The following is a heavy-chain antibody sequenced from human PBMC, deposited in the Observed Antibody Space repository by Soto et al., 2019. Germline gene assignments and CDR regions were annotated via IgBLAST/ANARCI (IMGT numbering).Heavy chain of an antibody. CDR2: ISSSSSYI. Sequence: GGSLRLSCAASGFTFSSYSMNWVRQAPGKGLEWVSSISSSSSYIYYADSVKGRFTISRDNAKNSLYLQMNSLRAEDTAVYYCATSPDHVGRDYWGQGTLVTVSS. CDR1: GFTFSSYS. J-gene: IGHJ4*02. V-gene: IGHV3-21*01. CDR3: ATSPDHVGRDY.